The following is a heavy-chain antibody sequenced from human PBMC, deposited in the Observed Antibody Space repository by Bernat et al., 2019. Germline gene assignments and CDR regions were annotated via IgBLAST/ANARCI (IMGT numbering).Heavy chain of an antibody. CDR2: IYYSGST. J-gene: IGHJ5*02. CDR1: GGSISSGDYY. Sequence: QVQLQESGPGLVKPLQTLSLTCTVSGGSISSGDYYWSWIRQPPGKGLEWIGYIYYSGSTYYNPSRKSRVTRSVDTSKNQFSLKLSSVKAADTAVYYCARDIEGAKHGSGKTYMGRFDPWGQGTLVTVSS. V-gene: IGHV4-30-4*01. CDR3: ARDIEGAKHGSGKTYMGRFDP. D-gene: IGHD3-10*01.